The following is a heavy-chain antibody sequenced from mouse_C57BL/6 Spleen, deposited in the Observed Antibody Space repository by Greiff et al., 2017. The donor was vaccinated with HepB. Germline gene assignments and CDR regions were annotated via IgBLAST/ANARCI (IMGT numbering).Heavy chain of an antibody. CDR2: INPSSGYT. Sequence: VQLQQSGAEQARPGASVKMSCKASGYTFTSYTMHWVKQRPGQGLEWIGYINPSSGYTKYNQKFKDKATLTADKSSSTAYMQLSSLTSEDSAVYYCAFYDYDYFDYWGQGTTLTVSS. V-gene: IGHV1-4*01. D-gene: IGHD2-4*01. CDR1: GYTFTSYT. J-gene: IGHJ2*01. CDR3: AFYDYDYFDY.